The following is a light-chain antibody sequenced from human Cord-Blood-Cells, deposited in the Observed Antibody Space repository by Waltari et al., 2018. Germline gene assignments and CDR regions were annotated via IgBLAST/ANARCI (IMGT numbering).Light chain of an antibody. J-gene: IGLJ3*02. Sequence: QSALTLPASVSGSPRKSSTISGTGSNSEAGGHNYVTRYQQNPGKAPKLMIYDVSNRPSGVSNRFSGSKSGNTASLTISGLQAEDEADYYCSSYTSSSTLWVFGGGTKLTVL. CDR1: NSEAGGHNY. V-gene: IGLV2-14*01. CDR3: SSYTSSSTLWV. CDR2: DVS.